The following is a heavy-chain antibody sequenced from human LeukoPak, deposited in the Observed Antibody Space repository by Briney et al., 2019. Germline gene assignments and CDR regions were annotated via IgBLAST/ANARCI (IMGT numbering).Heavy chain of an antibody. CDR3: ATFPVDTAMAGLDY. CDR2: IYHSGRT. V-gene: IGHV4-38-2*02. D-gene: IGHD5-18*01. CDR1: GYSISSGYY. J-gene: IGHJ4*02. Sequence: SETLSLTCTVSGYSISSGYYWGWIRQPPGKGLEWIGSIYHSGRTFYNPSLKSRVTISVDTSKNQFSLKLSSVTAADTAVYYCATFPVDTAMAGLDYWGQGTLVTVSS.